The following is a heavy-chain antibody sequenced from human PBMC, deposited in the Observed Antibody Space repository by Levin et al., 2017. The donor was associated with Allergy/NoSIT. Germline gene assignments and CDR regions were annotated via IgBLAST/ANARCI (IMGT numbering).Heavy chain of an antibody. Sequence: PSETLSLTCAVYGGSFSGYYWSWIRQPPGKGLEWIGEINHSGSTNYNPSLKSRVTISVDTSKNQFSLKLSSVTAADTAVYYCARNSVAARRLPVAWFDPWGQGTLVTVSS. CDR1: GGSFSGYY. CDR3: ARNSVAARRLPVAWFDP. J-gene: IGHJ5*02. D-gene: IGHD6-6*01. V-gene: IGHV4-34*01. CDR2: INHSGST.